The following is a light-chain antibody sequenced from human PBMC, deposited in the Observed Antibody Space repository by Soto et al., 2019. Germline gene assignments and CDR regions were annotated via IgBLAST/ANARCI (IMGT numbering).Light chain of an antibody. CDR3: QQYGSSGT. V-gene: IGKV3-20*01. CDR2: GAS. CDR1: QSVSNNY. J-gene: IGKJ1*01. Sequence: EIVLTQSPGTLCLSPGERATLSCRASQSVSNNYLAWYQQKPGQAPRLLIYGASNGATGIPDRFSGSGSGTDFTLTISRLEPEDFAVYYCQQYGSSGTFGQGTKVDI.